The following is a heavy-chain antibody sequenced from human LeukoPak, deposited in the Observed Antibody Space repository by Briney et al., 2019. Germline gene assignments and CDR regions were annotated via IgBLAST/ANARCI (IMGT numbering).Heavy chain of an antibody. CDR2: INPNSGGT. V-gene: IGHV1-2*06. J-gene: IGHJ4*02. CDR1: GYTFTGYY. D-gene: IGHD3-22*01. CDR3: ARIPYYYDSSGLPLDY. Sequence: ASVKVSCKASGYTFTGYYMHWVRQAPGQGLEWMGRINPNSGGTNYAQKFQGRVTMTRDTSISTAYMELSRLRSDDTAVYYCARIPYYYDSSGLPLDYWGQGTLVTVSS.